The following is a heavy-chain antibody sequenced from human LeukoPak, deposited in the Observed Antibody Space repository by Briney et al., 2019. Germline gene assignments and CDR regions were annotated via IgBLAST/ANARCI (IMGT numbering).Heavy chain of an antibody. J-gene: IGHJ4*02. D-gene: IGHD2-15*01. CDR2: IGAGGTFT. Sequence: GGSLRLSCTASGFTFSSYAMNWVRQAPGKGLEWVSGIGAGGTFTYYADSVKGRFTISRDNSKSTLFLQMNSLRADDTAVYYCAKPSSAATPGYWGQGTLVTVSS. CDR3: AKPSSAATPGY. V-gene: IGHV3-23*01. CDR1: GFTFSSYA.